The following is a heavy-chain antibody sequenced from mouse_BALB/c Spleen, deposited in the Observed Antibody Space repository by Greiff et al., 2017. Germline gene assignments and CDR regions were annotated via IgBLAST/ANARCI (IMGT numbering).Heavy chain of an antibody. J-gene: IGHJ2*01. D-gene: IGHD2-14*01. CDR3: YYRYDEGYYFDY. Sequence: QVQLQQSGAELARPGASVKMSCKASGYTFTSYTMHWVKQRPGQGLEWIGYINPSSGYTNYNQKFKDKATLTADKSSSTAYMQLSSLTSEDSAVYYCYYRYDEGYYFDYWGQGTTLTVSS. CDR2: INPSSGYT. CDR1: GYTFTSYT. V-gene: IGHV1-4*01.